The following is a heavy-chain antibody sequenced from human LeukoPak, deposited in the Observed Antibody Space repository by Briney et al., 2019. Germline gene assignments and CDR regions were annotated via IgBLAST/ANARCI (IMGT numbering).Heavy chain of an antibody. J-gene: IGHJ3*02. CDR1: GFTFSSYW. CDR2: IKQDGSEK. D-gene: IGHD3-22*01. CDR3: ARGDYYDRRKYAFDI. Sequence: GGSLRLSCAASGFTFSSYWMSWVRQAPGKGLEWVANIKQDGSEKYYVDSVKGRFTISRDNAKNSLYLQMNSLRAEDTAVYYCARGDYYDRRKYAFDIWGQGTMVTVSS. V-gene: IGHV3-7*01.